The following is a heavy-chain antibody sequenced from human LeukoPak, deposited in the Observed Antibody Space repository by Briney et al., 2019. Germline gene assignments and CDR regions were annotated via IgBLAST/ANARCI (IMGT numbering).Heavy chain of an antibody. CDR1: GFTFSSYA. V-gene: IGHV3-23*01. J-gene: IGHJ5*02. Sequence: GGSLRLSCAACGFTFSSYAMSWVRQAPGKGMGWVSAISVSGGSTYYADSVKGRFTISRDNSKNTLYLQMNSLRAEDTAVYYCAKDLRDSSGYPDWFDPWGQGTLVTVSP. D-gene: IGHD3-22*01. CDR2: ISVSGGST. CDR3: AKDLRDSSGYPDWFDP.